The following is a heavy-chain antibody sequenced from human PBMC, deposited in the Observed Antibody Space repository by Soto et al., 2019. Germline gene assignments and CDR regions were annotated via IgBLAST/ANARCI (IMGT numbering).Heavy chain of an antibody. Sequence: QVQLVQSGAEVKKPGSSVKVSCKASGGTFSSYAISWVRQAPGQGLEWMGGIIPIFGTANYAQKFQGRVTITADEATSTAYMALSSLSSEDTAVYYCARDQAARFYYYYGMDVWGQGTTVTVSS. D-gene: IGHD6-6*01. CDR2: IIPIFGTA. CDR1: GGTFSSYA. V-gene: IGHV1-69*01. CDR3: ARDQAARFYYYYGMDV. J-gene: IGHJ6*02.